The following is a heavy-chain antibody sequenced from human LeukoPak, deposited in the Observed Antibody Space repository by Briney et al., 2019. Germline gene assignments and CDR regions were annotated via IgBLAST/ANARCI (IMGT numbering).Heavy chain of an antibody. CDR3: ARVGAYYYDSSGYSNDDY. D-gene: IGHD3-22*01. V-gene: IGHV4-34*01. CDR2: INHSGST. J-gene: IGHJ4*02. CDR1: GGSFSGYY. Sequence: SETLSLTCAVYGGSFSGYYWSWIRQPPGKGLGWIGEINHSGSTNYNPSLKSRVTISVDTSKNQFSLKLSSVTAADTAVYYCARVGAYYYDSSGYSNDDYWGQGTLVTVSS.